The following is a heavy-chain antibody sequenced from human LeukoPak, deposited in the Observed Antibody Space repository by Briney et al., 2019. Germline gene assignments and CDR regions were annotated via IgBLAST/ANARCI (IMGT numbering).Heavy chain of an antibody. CDR2: INPNSGGT. CDR1: GYTFTGYY. Sequence: ASVKVSCKASGYTFTGYYMHWVRQAPGQGLEWMGWINPNSGGTNYAQKFQGWVTMTRDTSISTAYMELSRLRSDDTAVYYCARSKGSYYNYYFDYWGQGTLVTVSS. V-gene: IGHV1-2*04. D-gene: IGHD3-10*01. CDR3: ARSKGSYYNYYFDY. J-gene: IGHJ4*02.